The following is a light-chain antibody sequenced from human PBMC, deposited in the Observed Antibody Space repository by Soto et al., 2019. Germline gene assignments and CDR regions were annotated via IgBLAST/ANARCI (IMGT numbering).Light chain of an antibody. CDR2: SAS. CDR1: QSISDT. J-gene: IGKJ1*01. CDR3: QQYNNWPWT. V-gene: IGKV3-15*01. Sequence: EIVLTQSPATLSLSPGERATLSCRASQSISDTLAWYQQKPGQAPRLLIYSASRGATGFPAKFSGRGSGTDFTLTISSLQSEDFAVYDCQQYNNWPWTFGPGTKGDIK.